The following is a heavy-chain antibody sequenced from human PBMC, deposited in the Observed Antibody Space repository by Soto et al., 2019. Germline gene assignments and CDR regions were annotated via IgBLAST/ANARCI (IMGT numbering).Heavy chain of an antibody. J-gene: IGHJ6*02. D-gene: IGHD6-13*01. CDR1: AYTFTGYY. V-gene: IGHV1-2*02. Sequence: GXSLKVSCKASAYTFTGYYMHWVRQAPGQGLEWMGWINPNSGGTNYAQKFQGGVTMTRDTSISTAYMELSSLRSEDTAVYYCARARGEQQLVRCYYYGMDVWGQGTTVTVSS. CDR2: INPNSGGT. CDR3: ARARGEQQLVRCYYYGMDV.